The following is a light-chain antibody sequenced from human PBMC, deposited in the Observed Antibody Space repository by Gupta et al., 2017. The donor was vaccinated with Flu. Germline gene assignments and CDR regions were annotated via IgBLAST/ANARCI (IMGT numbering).Light chain of an antibody. Sequence: EIVLTQSPGTLSLSPGDRASLSCRATETINTYVAWYQQRPGLAPRLLIHSASRSDTGVPDRFSGCGSGTDFTLSIRMREPQDFAVYSCHHEGYSPDTFGQGTQVEIK. V-gene: IGKV3-20*01. CDR3: HHEGYSPDT. CDR2: SAS. J-gene: IGKJ1*01. CDR1: ETINTY.